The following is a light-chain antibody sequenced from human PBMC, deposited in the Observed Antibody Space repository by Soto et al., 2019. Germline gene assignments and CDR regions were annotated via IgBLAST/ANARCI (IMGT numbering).Light chain of an antibody. J-gene: IGKJ5*01. CDR2: GIS. CDR1: QSVRSIY. Sequence: EIVLTQSPGTLSLSPGERATLSCRASQSVRSIYLAWYQQKPGQAPRVLIYGISNRATGIPDRFSGSGSGTDFTLTISRLEPEDFAVYCCQQYGNMPITFGQGTRLEMK. V-gene: IGKV3-20*01. CDR3: QQYGNMPIT.